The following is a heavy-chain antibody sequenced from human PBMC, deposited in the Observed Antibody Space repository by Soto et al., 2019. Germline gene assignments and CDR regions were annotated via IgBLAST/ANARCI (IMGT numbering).Heavy chain of an antibody. CDR3: ASRTWDLGGFDP. CDR2: IYSDGKT. CDR1: GFTVNTNY. V-gene: IGHV3-53*01. J-gene: IGHJ5*02. D-gene: IGHD3-10*01. Sequence: GSLRLSCAVSGFTVNTNYMSWVRQAPGKGPEWVSVIYSDGKTDYADSVKGRFTISRDNSKNTIYLQMSRLSPEDTAVYYCASRTWDLGGFDPWGQGTLVTVSS.